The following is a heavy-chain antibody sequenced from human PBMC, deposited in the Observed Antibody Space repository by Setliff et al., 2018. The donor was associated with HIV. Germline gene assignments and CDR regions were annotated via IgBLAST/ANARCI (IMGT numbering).Heavy chain of an antibody. J-gene: IGHJ4*02. CDR2: IYHSGST. D-gene: IGHD3-16*02. CDR1: GGSISSHY. Sequence: PSETLSLTCTVSGGSISSHYWGWIRQPPGKGLEWIGYIYHSGSTNYNPSLKSRVTISIATSKNQFPLKLSSVTAADTAVYYCARVGLSYRLDYWGQGTRVTVSS. CDR3: ARVGLSYRLDY. V-gene: IGHV4-59*11.